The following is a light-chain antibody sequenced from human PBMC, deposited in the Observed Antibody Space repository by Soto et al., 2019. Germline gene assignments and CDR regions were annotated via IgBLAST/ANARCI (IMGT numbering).Light chain of an antibody. J-gene: IGLJ1*01. V-gene: IGLV1-40*01. CDR1: SSNIGAGYS. CDR2: DVA. CDR3: VSFTSSTTYV. Sequence: QSVLTQPPSVSGAPGQRVTISCTGSSSNIGAGYSVHWYQQLPGTAPKLIIYDVATRPSGVSNRFSGSKSGSTASLIISRLQTEDEADYYCVSFTSSTTYVFGSGTKVTVL.